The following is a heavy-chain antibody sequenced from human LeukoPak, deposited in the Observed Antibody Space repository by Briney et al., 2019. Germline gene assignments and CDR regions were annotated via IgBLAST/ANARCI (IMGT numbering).Heavy chain of an antibody. V-gene: IGHV3-13*01. J-gene: IGHJ5*02. CDR1: GLTFRTND. CDR2: VGTVGDI. CDR3: TRGHYLGFEP. D-gene: IGHD2/OR15-2a*01. Sequence: GGSLRLSCEASGLTFRTNDFHWVRQAPGKGLEWVSGVGTVGDIYYADSVRGRFTLSREDAKNSLFLQMNSLRVEDMAVYYCTRGHYLGFEPWGQGVLVTVSA.